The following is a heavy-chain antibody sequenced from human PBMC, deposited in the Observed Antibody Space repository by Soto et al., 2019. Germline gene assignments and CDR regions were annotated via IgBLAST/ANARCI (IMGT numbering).Heavy chain of an antibody. CDR3: ARGGYDYGAYWYFDL. V-gene: IGHV4-59*01. CDR2: IYYSGST. Sequence: QVQLQESGPGLVKPSETLSLTCTVSGGSISSYYWSWIRQPPGKGLEWIGYIYYSGSTNYNASLKSRVTISVDTSKKQFSLKLGSVTAADTAVYYCARGGYDYGAYWYFDLWGRGTLVTVSS. D-gene: IGHD4-17*01. J-gene: IGHJ2*01. CDR1: GGSISSYY.